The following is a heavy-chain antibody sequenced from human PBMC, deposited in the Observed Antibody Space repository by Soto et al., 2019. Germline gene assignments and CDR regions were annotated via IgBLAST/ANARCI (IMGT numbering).Heavy chain of an antibody. V-gene: IGHV1-3*01. CDR2: ITAGNGNT. CDR1: GYTFTSYA. J-gene: IGHJ3*02. CDR3: ARERTDACDI. Sequence: QVQLVQSGAEVKKPGASVKVSCKASGYTFTSYAMHWVRQAPGQRLEWMGWITAGNGNTKYSQKFQGRVTITRDTSASTAYMELSSLRSEDTAVYYCARERTDACDIWGQGTMVTVSS.